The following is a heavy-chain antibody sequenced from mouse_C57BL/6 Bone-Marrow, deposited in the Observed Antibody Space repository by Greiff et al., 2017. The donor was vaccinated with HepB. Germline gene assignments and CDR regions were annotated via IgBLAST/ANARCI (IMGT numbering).Heavy chain of an antibody. CDR2: IDPTDSYT. CDR3: ANHWYFDV. Sequence: QVQLQQPGAELVMPGASVKLSCKASGYTFTSYWMHWVKQRPGQGLEWIGEIDPTDSYTNYNQKFKGKSTLTVDKSSSTAYMQLSSLPSEDSAVYYCANHWYFDVWGTGTTVTVSS. CDR1: GYTFTSYW. V-gene: IGHV1-69*01. J-gene: IGHJ1*03.